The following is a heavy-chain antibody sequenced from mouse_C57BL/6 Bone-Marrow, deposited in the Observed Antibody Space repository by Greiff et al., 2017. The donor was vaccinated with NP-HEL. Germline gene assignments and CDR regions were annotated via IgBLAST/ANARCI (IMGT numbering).Heavy chain of an antibody. D-gene: IGHD2-3*01. Sequence: VKLVESDAELVKPGASVKISCKVSGYTFTDHTIHWMKQRPEQGLEWIGYIYPRDGSTKYNEKFKGKATLTADKSSSTAYMQLNSLTSEDSAVYFCADGYYPDYYAMDYWGQGTSVTVSS. CDR2: IYPRDGST. CDR3: ADGYYPDYYAMDY. V-gene: IGHV1-78*01. J-gene: IGHJ4*01. CDR1: GYTFTDHT.